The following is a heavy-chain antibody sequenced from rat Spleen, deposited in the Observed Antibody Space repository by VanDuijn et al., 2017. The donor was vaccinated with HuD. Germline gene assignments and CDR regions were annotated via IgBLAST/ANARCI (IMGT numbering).Heavy chain of an antibody. D-gene: IGHD1-6*01. CDR1: GFTFSDYY. J-gene: IGHJ2*01. CDR2: ISYDGSST. CDR3: ARHDLGID. Sequence: EVQLVESDGGLVQPGRSLKLSCAASGFTFSDYYMAWVRQAPTKGLEWVATISYDGSSTYYRDSVKGRFTISRDNAKSTLYLQMDSLRSEDTATYYCARHDLGIDWGQGVMVTVSS. V-gene: IGHV5-29*01.